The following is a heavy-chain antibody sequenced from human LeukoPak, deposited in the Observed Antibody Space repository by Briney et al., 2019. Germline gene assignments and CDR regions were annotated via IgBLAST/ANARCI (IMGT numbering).Heavy chain of an antibody. Sequence: GGPLRLSCAVPGFTFSDYYINWIPRAPGKGLKWLSYFSSRGSFTNHADSVKARFPISRDNPKNSLYLQMNSRRAEDTAVYYCARGSSGSIFDFWGQGTLVTVSS. CDR3: ARGSSGSIFDF. CDR2: FSSRGSFT. V-gene: IGHV3-11*06. D-gene: IGHD1-26*01. CDR1: GFTFSDYY. J-gene: IGHJ4*02.